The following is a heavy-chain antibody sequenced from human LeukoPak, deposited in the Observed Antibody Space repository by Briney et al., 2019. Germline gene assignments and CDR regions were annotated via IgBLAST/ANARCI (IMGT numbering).Heavy chain of an antibody. V-gene: IGHV4-59*01. CDR2: IYYSGST. CDR1: GGSFSAYY. J-gene: IGHJ2*01. D-gene: IGHD3-22*01. CDR3: AALNVVITSWYFDL. Sequence: SETLSLTCGVYGGSFSAYYWSWIRQPPGKGLEWIGYIYYSGSTNYNPSLKSRVTISVDTSRTQFSLKLSSVTAADTAVYYCAALNVVITSWYFDLWGRGTLVTVSS.